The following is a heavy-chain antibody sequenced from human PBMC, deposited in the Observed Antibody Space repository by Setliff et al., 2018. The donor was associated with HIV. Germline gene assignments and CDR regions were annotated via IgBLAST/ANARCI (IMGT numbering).Heavy chain of an antibody. CDR1: EYTFTDFY. CDR3: ARDGVWDEYYYYYMDV. D-gene: IGHD3-16*01. V-gene: IGHV1-2*06. CDR2: INPKSGGT. Sequence: ASVKVSCKASEYTFTDFYVHWVRQAPGQGLEWMGRINPKSGGTNYAQNFQGRVTMTRDTSRKTAYMELKRLTSDDTAAYYCARDGVWDEYYYYYMDVWGKGTTVTSP. J-gene: IGHJ6*03.